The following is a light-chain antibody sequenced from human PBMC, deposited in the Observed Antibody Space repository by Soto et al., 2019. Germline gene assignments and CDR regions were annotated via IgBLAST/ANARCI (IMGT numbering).Light chain of an antibody. CDR1: QTIRSNY. Sequence: ETVLTQSPGTLSLSPGEIATLSCRASQTIRSNYLAWYRQTPGQAPRLLIYGASNRATGIADRFSGSGSGTDFTLIISRVEPEDVALYYCQQYGSSPWTFGQGTKVEIK. CDR3: QQYGSSPWT. CDR2: GAS. J-gene: IGKJ1*01. V-gene: IGKV3-20*01.